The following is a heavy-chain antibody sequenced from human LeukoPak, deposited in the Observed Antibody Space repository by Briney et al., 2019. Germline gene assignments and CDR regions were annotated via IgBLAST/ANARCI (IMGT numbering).Heavy chain of an antibody. Sequence: SETLSLTCTVSGGSISSGSYYWSWIRQPAGKGLEWIGRIYSSGSTTYNPSLKSRVTMSVDTSKKQFSLKLSSVTAADTAVYYCAREVAGYLGGYFDYWGQGTLVTVSS. CDR3: AREVAGYLGGYFDY. J-gene: IGHJ4*02. V-gene: IGHV4-61*02. CDR1: GGSISSGSYY. D-gene: IGHD3-3*01. CDR2: IYSSGST.